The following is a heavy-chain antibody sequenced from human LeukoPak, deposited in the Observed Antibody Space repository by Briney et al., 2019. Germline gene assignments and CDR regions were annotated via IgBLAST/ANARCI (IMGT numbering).Heavy chain of an antibody. J-gene: IGHJ4*02. D-gene: IGHD2-2*02. CDR3: ASLVTYCSSTSCYTGHGGIDY. CDR2: ISYDGSNK. Sequence: SGGSLRLSCAASGFTFSSYAMHWVRQAPGKGLEWVAVISYDGSNKYYADSVKGRFTISRDNSKNTLYLQMNSLRAEDTAVYYCASLVTYCSSTSCYTGHGGIDYWGQGTLVTVSS. V-gene: IGHV3-30-3*01. CDR1: GFTFSSYA.